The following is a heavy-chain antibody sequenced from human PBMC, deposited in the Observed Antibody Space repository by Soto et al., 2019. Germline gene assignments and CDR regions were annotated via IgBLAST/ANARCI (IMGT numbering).Heavy chain of an antibody. J-gene: IGHJ3*02. CDR1: GGSISSYY. V-gene: IGHV4-59*08. CDR2: IYYSGST. Sequence: SETLSLTCTFSGGSISSYYWSWIRQPPGKGLEWIGYIYYSGSTNYNPSLKSRVTISVDTSKNQFSLKLSSVTAADTAVYYCARRLPEGNDAFDIWGQGTMVTVS. CDR3: ARRLPEGNDAFDI.